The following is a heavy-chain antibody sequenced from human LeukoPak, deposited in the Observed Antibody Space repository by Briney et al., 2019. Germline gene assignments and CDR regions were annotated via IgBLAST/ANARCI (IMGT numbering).Heavy chain of an antibody. V-gene: IGHV3-20*04. CDR1: GFSFDDYG. D-gene: IGHD6-19*01. CDR3: ARSRWLATPFDY. J-gene: IGHJ4*02. CDR2: IDWNGGST. Sequence: GGSLRLSCAASGFSFDDYGMSWVRQAPGKGLEWVSGIDWNGGSTGYAESVKGRFTISRGNAKNSLYLQLNSLTAEDTALYYCARSRWLATPFDYWGQGTLVTVSS.